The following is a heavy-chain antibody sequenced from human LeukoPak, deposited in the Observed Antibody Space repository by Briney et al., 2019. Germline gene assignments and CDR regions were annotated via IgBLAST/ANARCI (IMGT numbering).Heavy chain of an antibody. D-gene: IGHD3-22*01. CDR3: ARDRYYYDNSGSTFDY. CDR1: GGSISSGSYY. CDR2: IYYSGST. J-gene: IGHJ4*02. V-gene: IGHV4-61*01. Sequence: SQTLSLTCTVSGGSISSGSYYWSWIRQPPGKGLEWIGYIYYSGSTNYNPSLKSRVTISVDTSKNQFSLKLSSVTAADTAVYYCARDRYYYDNSGSTFDYWGQGTLVTVSS.